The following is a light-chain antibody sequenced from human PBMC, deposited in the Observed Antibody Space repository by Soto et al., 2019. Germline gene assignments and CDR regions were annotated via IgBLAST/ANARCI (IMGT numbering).Light chain of an antibody. CDR1: HRISSN. CDR2: GAS. CDR3: QQYNILST. J-gene: IGKJ1*01. Sequence: ELVMTQSPATLSVSPGARATLSCRASHRISSNLALYQQRRGQAPMLLIYGASTRSPGIPARFSGSGSETEFTLTISSLHPDDFATYYCQQYNILSTFGQGTKVDI. V-gene: IGKV3-15*01.